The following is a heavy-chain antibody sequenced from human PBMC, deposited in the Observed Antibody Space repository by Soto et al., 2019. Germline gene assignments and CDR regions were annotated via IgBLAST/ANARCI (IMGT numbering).Heavy chain of an antibody. V-gene: IGHV1-3*01. J-gene: IGHJ4*02. D-gene: IGHD3-22*01. CDR1: AYTFTSYA. CDR2: INAGNGNT. Sequence: QVQLVQSGAEVKKPGASVKVSCKASAYTFTSYAMHWVRQAPGQRLEWLGWINAGNGNTKYSQKFHGRATNTMDTCASTDYMELSRLRSEDTAVYYCARRGVTMIVVGSRTPEYYFDYWGQGTLVTVSS. CDR3: ARRGVTMIVVGSRTPEYYFDY.